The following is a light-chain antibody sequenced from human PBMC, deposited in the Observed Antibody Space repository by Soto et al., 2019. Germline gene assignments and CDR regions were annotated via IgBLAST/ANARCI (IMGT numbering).Light chain of an antibody. CDR1: SSNIENNY. J-gene: IGLJ2*01. Sequence: QSVLTQPPSVSAAPGQTVTISCSGSSSNIENNYVSWYQQLPGTAPTLLIYDNNKRPSGIPDRFSGSKSGTPATLGITGLQTGDEADYYCGTWDSSLSAVVFGGGTKVTVL. V-gene: IGLV1-51*01. CDR2: DNN. CDR3: GTWDSSLSAVV.